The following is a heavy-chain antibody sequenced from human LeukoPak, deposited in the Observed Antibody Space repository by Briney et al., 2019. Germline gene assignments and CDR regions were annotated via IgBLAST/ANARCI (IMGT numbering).Heavy chain of an antibody. J-gene: IGHJ3*02. V-gene: IGHV1-2*02. CDR2: INPNSGGT. CDR3: ARSVVVPAAMLVGNAFDI. CDR1: GYTFTGYY. D-gene: IGHD2-2*01. Sequence: ASVKVSCKASGYTFTGYYMHWVRQAPGQGLEWMGWINPNSGGTNYAQKFQGRVTMTRDTSISTAYMELSRLRSDDTAVYYCARSVVVPAAMLVGNAFDIWSQGTMVTVSS.